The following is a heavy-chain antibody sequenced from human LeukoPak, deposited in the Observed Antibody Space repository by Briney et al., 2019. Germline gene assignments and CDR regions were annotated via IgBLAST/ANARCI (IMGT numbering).Heavy chain of an antibody. D-gene: IGHD2-2*01. Sequence: PGGSLSLSCAASGFTFSSYSMNWVRQAPGKGLEWVSSISSSSSYIYYADSVKGRFTISRDNAKTSLYLQANSLRAEDTAVYYCARVWCSSTSCQYDDYWGQGTLVTVSS. CDR3: ARVWCSSTSCQYDDY. CDR2: ISSSSSYI. J-gene: IGHJ4*02. V-gene: IGHV3-21*01. CDR1: GFTFSSYS.